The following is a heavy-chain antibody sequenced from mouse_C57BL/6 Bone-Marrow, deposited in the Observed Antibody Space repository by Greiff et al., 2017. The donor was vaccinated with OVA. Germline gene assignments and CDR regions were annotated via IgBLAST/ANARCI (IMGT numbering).Heavy chain of an antibody. CDR2: INPSTGGT. CDR3: ARKGGPYWYFDV. V-gene: IGHV1-42*01. CDR1: GYSFTGYY. J-gene: IGHJ1*03. Sequence: VQLKESGPELVKPGASVKISCTASGYSFTGYYMNWVKQSPEKSLEWIGEINPSTGGTTYNQKFKAKATLTVDKSSSTAYMQLKSLTSEDSAVYYCARKGGPYWYFDVWGTGTTVTVSS.